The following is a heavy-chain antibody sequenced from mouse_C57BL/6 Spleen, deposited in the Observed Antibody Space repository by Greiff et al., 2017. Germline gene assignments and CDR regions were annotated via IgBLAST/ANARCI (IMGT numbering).Heavy chain of an antibody. V-gene: IGHV1-26*01. CDR1: GYTFTDYY. CDR3: ARYPLYYAMDY. Sequence: VQLQQSGPELVKPGASVKISCKASGYTFTDYYMNWVKQSHGKSLEWIGDINPNNGGTSYNQKFKGKATLTVDKSSSTAYMELRSLTSEDSAVYYCARYPLYYAMDYWGQGTSVTVSS. J-gene: IGHJ4*01. CDR2: INPNNGGT.